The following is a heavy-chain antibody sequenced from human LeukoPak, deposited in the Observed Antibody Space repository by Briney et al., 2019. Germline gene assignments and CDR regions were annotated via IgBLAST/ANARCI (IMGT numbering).Heavy chain of an antibody. CDR3: ASFHYYGSGAYYLSY. CDR2: IGDSGATT. D-gene: IGHD3-10*01. V-gene: IGHV3-23*01. J-gene: IGHJ4*02. Sequence: GGSLRLSCAASGFTLSSYAMTWVRQAPGKGLEWVSDIGDSGATTYYADSVKGRFTISRDNSKNTLYPQMSSLRAEDTAVYFCASFHYYGSGAYYLSYWGQGTLVTVSS. CDR1: GFTLSSYA.